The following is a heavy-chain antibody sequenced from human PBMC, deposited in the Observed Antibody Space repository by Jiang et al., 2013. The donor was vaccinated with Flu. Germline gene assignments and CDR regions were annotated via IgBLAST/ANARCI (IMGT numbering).Heavy chain of an antibody. V-gene: IGHV1-18*01. J-gene: IGHJ6*04. Sequence: GAEVKKPGASVKVSCKASGYIFTSYGISWVRQAPGQGLEWMGWISGYNGNTNYAQKLQGRVTMTTDTSTSTAYMELRSLRSDDTAVYYCARDHPTGGYDFYYYYGMDVWGKGTTVTVSS. CDR2: ISGYNGNT. CDR1: GYIFTSYG. D-gene: IGHD5-12*01. CDR3: ARDHPTGGYDFYYYYGMDV.